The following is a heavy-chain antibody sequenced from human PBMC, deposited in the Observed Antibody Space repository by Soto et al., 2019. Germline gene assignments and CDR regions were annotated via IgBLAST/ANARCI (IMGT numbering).Heavy chain of an antibody. Sequence: SVKVSGKASGGTFGSDAITWVRQAPGQGLEWVGRIIPIFGTTNYAQNLQGRVTISADKSTLTSYMELHSLTSDDTALYYCARDRTGSGYYTNWLDPWGQGTQVTVSS. V-gene: IGHV1-69*06. J-gene: IGHJ5*02. CDR3: ARDRTGSGYYTNWLDP. CDR2: IIPIFGTT. CDR1: GGTFGSDA. D-gene: IGHD3-22*01.